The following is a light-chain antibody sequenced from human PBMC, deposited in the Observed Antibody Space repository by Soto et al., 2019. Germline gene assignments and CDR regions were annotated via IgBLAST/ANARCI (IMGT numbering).Light chain of an antibody. CDR1: KLGDKY. V-gene: IGLV3-1*01. Sequence: SYELTQPPSVSVSSGQTASITCSGDKLGDKYACWYQQKPGQSPVLVIYQNTKRPSGIPERFSGSTSGNTATLTISGTQAMDEADYYCQAWDSSTVIFGVGTKLTVL. J-gene: IGLJ2*01. CDR3: QAWDSSTVI. CDR2: QNT.